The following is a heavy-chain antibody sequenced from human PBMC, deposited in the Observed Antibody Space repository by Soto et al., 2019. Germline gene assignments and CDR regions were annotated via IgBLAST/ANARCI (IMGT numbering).Heavy chain of an antibody. CDR1: RYSFTSYW. CDR2: IDPSDSYT. CDR3: ARSETQYSSSWSYLDY. V-gene: IGHV5-10-1*01. D-gene: IGHD6-13*01. Sequence: GESLKISCKGSRYSFTSYWISWVRQMPGKGLEWMGRIDPSDSYTNYSPSFQGHVTISADKSISTAYLQWSSLKASDTAMYYCARSETQYSSSWSYLDYWGQGTLATVSS. J-gene: IGHJ4*02.